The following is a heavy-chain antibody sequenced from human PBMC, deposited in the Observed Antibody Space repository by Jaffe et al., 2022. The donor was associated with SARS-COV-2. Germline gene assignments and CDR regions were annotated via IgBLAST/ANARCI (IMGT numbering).Heavy chain of an antibody. CDR1: GFTFSSYA. V-gene: IGHV3-30-3*01. Sequence: QVQLVESGGGVVQPGRSLRLSCAASGFTFSSYAMHWVRQAPGKGLEWVAVISYDGSNKYYADSVKGRFTISRDNSKNTLYLQMNSLRAEDTAVYYCARGGREPGPYYYYYGMDVWGQGTTVTVSS. CDR3: ARGGREPGPYYYYYGMDV. CDR2: ISYDGSNK. J-gene: IGHJ6*02. D-gene: IGHD1-26*01.